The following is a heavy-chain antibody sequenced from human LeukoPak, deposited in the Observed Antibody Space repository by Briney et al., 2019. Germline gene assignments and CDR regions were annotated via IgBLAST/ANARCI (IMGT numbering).Heavy chain of an antibody. J-gene: IGHJ1*01. Sequence: GESLKISCKGSGYSFTSYWIGWVRQMPGKGLEWMGIIYPGDSDTRYSPSFQGQVTISADKSISTAYLQWSSLEASDTAMYYCARLRYCSSTSCYGYFQHWGQGTLVTVSS. V-gene: IGHV5-51*01. CDR3: ARLRYCSSTSCYGYFQH. CDR2: IYPGDSDT. D-gene: IGHD2-2*01. CDR1: GYSFTSYW.